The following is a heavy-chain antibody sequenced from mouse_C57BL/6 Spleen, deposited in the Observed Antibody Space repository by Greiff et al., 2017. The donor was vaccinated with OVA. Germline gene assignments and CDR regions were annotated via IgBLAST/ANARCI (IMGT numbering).Heavy chain of an antibody. V-gene: IGHV1-63*01. CDR2: IYPGGGYT. J-gene: IGHJ4*01. CDR1: GYTFTNYW. D-gene: IGHD2-12*01. Sequence: QVQLQQSGAELVRPGTSVKMSCKASGYTFTNYWIGWAKQRPGHGLEWIGDIYPGGGYTNYNEKFKGKATLTADKSSSTAYMQFSSLTSEDSAIYDCARGECYSYYAMDYWGQGTSVTVSS. CDR3: ARGECYSYYAMDY.